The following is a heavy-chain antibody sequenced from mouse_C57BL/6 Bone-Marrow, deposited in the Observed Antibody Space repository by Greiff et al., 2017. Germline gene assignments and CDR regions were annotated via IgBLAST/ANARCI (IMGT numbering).Heavy chain of an antibody. CDR1: GFTFSSYA. CDR2: ISDGGSYT. CDR3: ARDRGSGYSYYFDY. Sequence: EVKLMESGGGLVKPGGSLKLSCAASGFTFSSYAMSWVRQTPEKRLEWVATISDGGSYTYYPDNVKGRFTISRDNAKNNLYLQMSHLKSEDTAMYYCARDRGSGYSYYFDYWGQGTTLTVSS. J-gene: IGHJ2*01. D-gene: IGHD3-2*02. V-gene: IGHV5-4*01.